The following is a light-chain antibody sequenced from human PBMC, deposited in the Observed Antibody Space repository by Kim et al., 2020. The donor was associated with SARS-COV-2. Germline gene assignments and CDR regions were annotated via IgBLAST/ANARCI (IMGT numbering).Light chain of an antibody. J-gene: IGLJ1*01. V-gene: IGLV2-14*03. Sequence: QSALTQPASVSGSPGQSITISCTGTSSDVGGYNYVSWYQQHPGKAPKLMIYDVTNRPSGVSNRFSGSNSANTASLTISGLQAEDEADYYCSSYTSSTTLVFGTGTKVTVL. CDR3: SSYTSSTTLV. CDR2: DVT. CDR1: SSDVGGYNY.